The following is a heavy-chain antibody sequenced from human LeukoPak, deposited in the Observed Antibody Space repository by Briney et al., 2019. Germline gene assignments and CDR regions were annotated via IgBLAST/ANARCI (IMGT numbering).Heavy chain of an antibody. J-gene: IGHJ6*03. Sequence: GGSLRLSCAASGFTFSSYGMHWVRQAPGKGLEWVAVISYDGSNKYYADSVKGRFTISRDNSKNTLYLQMNSLRAEDTAVYYCARLAYVAVSNIVVVPAADPPGYYYYMDVWGKGTTVTVSS. V-gene: IGHV3-30*03. D-gene: IGHD2-2*01. CDR3: ARLAYVAVSNIVVVPAADPPGYYYYMDV. CDR2: ISYDGSNK. CDR1: GFTFSSYG.